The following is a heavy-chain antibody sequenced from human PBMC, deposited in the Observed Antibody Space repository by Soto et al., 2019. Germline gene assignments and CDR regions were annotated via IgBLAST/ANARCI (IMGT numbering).Heavy chain of an antibody. CDR3: ATLTYCSSASCPNYYYVMDV. CDR1: GFTFTTYS. V-gene: IGHV3-21*06. Sequence: GGSLRLSCTASGFTFTTYSLTWVRQAPGKGLEWVASIGSSSNYIYYADSVKGRFTISRDNAKNSLFLQMNSLRAEDTAVYYCATLTYCSSASCPNYYYVMDVWGQGTTVTVSS. J-gene: IGHJ6*02. D-gene: IGHD2-2*01. CDR2: IGSSSNYI.